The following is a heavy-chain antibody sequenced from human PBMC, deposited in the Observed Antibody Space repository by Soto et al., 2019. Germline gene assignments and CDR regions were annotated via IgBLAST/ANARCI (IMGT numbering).Heavy chain of an antibody. CDR1: GYTFISYG. V-gene: IGHV1-18*01. CDR3: ARDPRKHRYRSRGGGLDP. CDR2: ISADDGQT. D-gene: IGHD6-13*01. Sequence: QGQLVQSGAEVKKPGASVKVSCKTSGYTFISYGISWVRQAPGQGLEWMGWISADDGQTNYAQKFQDRVTLTTDTYTTPAYLELRSLRSDDTAVYYCARDPRKHRYRSRGGGLDPWGQGTQVTVSS. J-gene: IGHJ5*02.